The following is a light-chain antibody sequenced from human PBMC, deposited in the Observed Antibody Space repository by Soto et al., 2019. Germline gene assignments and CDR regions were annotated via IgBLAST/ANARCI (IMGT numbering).Light chain of an antibody. V-gene: IGKV3-20*01. CDR3: QQYGSSPPWT. CDR2: VAS. Sequence: ENVLTQSPGTLSLSPGERATLSCRASQSVSSSYLAWYQQKPGQAPRLLINVASSRATGIPDRFSGSGSGTDFTLTISRLEPEDFAVYYCQQYGSSPPWTFGQGTKVEI. CDR1: QSVSSSY. J-gene: IGKJ1*01.